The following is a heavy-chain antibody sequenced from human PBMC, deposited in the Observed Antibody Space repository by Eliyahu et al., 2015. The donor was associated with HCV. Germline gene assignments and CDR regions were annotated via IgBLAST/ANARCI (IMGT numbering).Heavy chain of an antibody. V-gene: IGHV4-59*08. CDR3: ARHWEYGGANYEVFFDS. J-gene: IGHJ4*02. Sequence: QVQLQESGPGLVKPSETLSLTCNVSGGSITTYYWSWIRQSPGQGLEWIGSISYSGSTNYNPSLKSRVTISLDTSKNHFSLRLTAVTAADTAIYYCARHWEYGGANYEVFFDSWGQGTLVTVSS. D-gene: IGHD4-23*01. CDR2: ISYSGST. CDR1: GGSITTYY.